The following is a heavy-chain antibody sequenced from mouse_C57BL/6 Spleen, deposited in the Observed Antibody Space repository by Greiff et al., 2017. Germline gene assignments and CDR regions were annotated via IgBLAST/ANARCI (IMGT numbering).Heavy chain of an antibody. D-gene: IGHD3-3*01. V-gene: IGHV1-55*01. CDR1: GYTLTSYW. CDR3: AREGRLLDY. Sequence: VQLQQPGAELVKPGASVKMSCKASGYTLTSYWITWVKQRPGQGLEWIGDIYPGSGSTKYNGKFKSKATLTVDTSSSTVNMQISSLTSDDSGVYYCAREGRLLDYWGQGTTLTVSS. CDR2: IYPGSGST. J-gene: IGHJ2*01.